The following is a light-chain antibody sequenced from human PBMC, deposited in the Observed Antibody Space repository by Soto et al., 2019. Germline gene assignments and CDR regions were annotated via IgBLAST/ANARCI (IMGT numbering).Light chain of an antibody. CDR3: QQYGSSPTWT. J-gene: IGKJ1*01. CDR1: QSVSSNY. V-gene: IGKV3-20*01. Sequence: ESVLTQSPGTLSLSPGERATLSCRASQSVSSNYLAWYQQKPGQAPRLLIYGASTRATGIPDRFSGSGSVTDFTLTISRLVPEDSAVYYCQQYGSSPTWTFGHGTKVEIK. CDR2: GAS.